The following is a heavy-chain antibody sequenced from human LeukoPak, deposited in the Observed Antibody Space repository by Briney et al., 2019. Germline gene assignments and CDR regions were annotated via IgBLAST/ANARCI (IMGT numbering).Heavy chain of an antibody. J-gene: IGHJ4*02. CDR3: AKLPRGYGSGSYYSTLSDY. Sequence: GGSLRLPCAASGFTSSSYAMSWVRHAPGTGLEWVSAISGSVGSTYYADSVKGRFTISRDNSKNTLYLQINSLRAEDTAVYYCAKLPRGYGSGSYYSTLSDYWGQGTLVTVSS. CDR1: GFTSSSYA. D-gene: IGHD3-10*01. V-gene: IGHV3-23*01. CDR2: ISGSVGST.